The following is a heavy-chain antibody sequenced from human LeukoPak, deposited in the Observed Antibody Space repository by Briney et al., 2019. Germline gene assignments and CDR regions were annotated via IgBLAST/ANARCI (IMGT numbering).Heavy chain of an antibody. Sequence: GGSLRLSCAASGFTFSSYAMHWVRQAPGKGLECVSAICSNGGSTYYANSVKGRFTIPRDNTQNTLYPQMSSLRAEDMAVYYCARGGLWGEYRHGPLFNWGKGTLVTVS. CDR2: ICSNGGST. J-gene: IGHJ4*02. V-gene: IGHV3-64*01. CDR1: GFTFSSYA. CDR3: ARGGLWGEYRHGPLFN. D-gene: IGHD5-18*01.